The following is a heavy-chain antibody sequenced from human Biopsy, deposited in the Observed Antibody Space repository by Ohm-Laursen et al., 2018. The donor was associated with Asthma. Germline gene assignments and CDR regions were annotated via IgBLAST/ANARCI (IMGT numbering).Heavy chain of an antibody. Sequence: SLRLSCAASGFAVSRDHMFWVRQAPGKGLEWVSVINSGRTSHTADSVRGRFTISRDYSKNTLYLQMHSLRAEDTAVYYCARGDSSSWSHYYFDYWGQGTLVTVSS. D-gene: IGHD6-13*01. J-gene: IGHJ4*02. CDR3: ARGDSSSWSHYYFDY. V-gene: IGHV3-53*01. CDR1: GFAVSRDH. CDR2: INSGRTS.